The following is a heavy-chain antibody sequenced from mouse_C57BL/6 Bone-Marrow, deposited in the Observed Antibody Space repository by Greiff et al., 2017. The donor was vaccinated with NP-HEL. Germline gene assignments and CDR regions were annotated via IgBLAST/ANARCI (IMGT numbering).Heavy chain of an antibody. J-gene: IGHJ4*01. V-gene: IGHV1-82*01. CDR1: GYAFTSSW. Sequence: VQLQESGPELVKPGASVKISCKASGYAFTSSWMNWVKQRPGKGLEWIGRIYPGDGDTNYNGKLKGKATLTADKSSSTAYMQLSSLTSEDSAVYFCARGYYGSSRYYYAMDYWGQGTSVTVSS. CDR2: IYPGDGDT. D-gene: IGHD1-1*01. CDR3: ARGYYGSSRYYYAMDY.